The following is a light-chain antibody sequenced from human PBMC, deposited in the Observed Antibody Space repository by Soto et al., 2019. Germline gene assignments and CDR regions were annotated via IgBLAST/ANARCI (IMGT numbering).Light chain of an antibody. Sequence: EIVMTQSPATLSVSPGERATISCRARQSVSSSLAWYQQKPGQAPMLLIYGASTRATGIPARFSGSGSGTEFTLTISSLQSEDFAVYYCQQYNNWPPAWTFGQGTKVDIK. CDR1: QSVSSS. V-gene: IGKV3-15*01. CDR3: QQYNNWPPAWT. CDR2: GAS. J-gene: IGKJ1*01.